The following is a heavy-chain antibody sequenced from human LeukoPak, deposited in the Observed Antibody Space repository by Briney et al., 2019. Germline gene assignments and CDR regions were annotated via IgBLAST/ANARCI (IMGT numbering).Heavy chain of an antibody. Sequence: LETLSLTCAVYGGSFSGYYWSWLRQPPGKGLEWIGEINHSGSTNYNPSLKSRVTISVYTSKNQFSLKLSSVTAADTAVYYCAGHVVVVAATPNWFDPWGQGTLVTVSS. CDR3: AGHVVVVAATPNWFDP. V-gene: IGHV4-34*01. D-gene: IGHD2-15*01. J-gene: IGHJ5*02. CDR2: INHSGST. CDR1: GGSFSGYY.